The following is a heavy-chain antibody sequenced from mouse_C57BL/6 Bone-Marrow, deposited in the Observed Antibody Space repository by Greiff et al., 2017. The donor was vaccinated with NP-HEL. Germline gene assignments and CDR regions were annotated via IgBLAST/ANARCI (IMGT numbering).Heavy chain of an antibody. V-gene: IGHV1-18*01. J-gene: IGHJ4*01. D-gene: IGHD1-1*01. Sequence: VQLQPSGPELVKPGASVKILCKASGYTFTDYNMDWVEQSPGKSLEWIGDINPNNGGTIYNQKFKGKATLTVDKSSSTAYMELRSLTSEDTAVYYCARDTTMDYWGQGTSVTVSS. CDR3: ARDTTMDY. CDR1: GYTFTDYN. CDR2: INPNNGGT.